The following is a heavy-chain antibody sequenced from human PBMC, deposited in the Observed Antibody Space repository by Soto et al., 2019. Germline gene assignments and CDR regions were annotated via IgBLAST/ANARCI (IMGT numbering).Heavy chain of an antibody. V-gene: IGHV1-18*01. CDR3: ARVPYSSGWYAVVGVIGWFDP. CDR1: GYTFTNYG. CDR2: ISAYNGNT. Sequence: QVQLVQSGAEVKKPGASVKVSCKASGYTFTNYGITWVRQAPGQGLEWMGWISAYNGNTNYAQKLQGRVTMTTDTSTSTAYMELRSLRSDDTAVYYCARVPYSSGWYAVVGVIGWFDPWGQGTLVTVSS. D-gene: IGHD6-19*01. J-gene: IGHJ5*02.